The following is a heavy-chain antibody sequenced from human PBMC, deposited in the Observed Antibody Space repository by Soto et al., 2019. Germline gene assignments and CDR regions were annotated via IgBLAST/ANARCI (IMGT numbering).Heavy chain of an antibody. D-gene: IGHD5-12*01. CDR1: GFTFSSSA. Sequence: EVQLLESGGALVQPGGSLRLSCAASGFTFSSSALSWVRQAPGKGLEWVSTFSNNGINTYYADSVKGRFTISRDTSNNTLYLQMNSLRAEDTAIYYCVKDRRSGYDFDYWGQGTLVTVSS. V-gene: IGHV3-23*01. CDR2: FSNNGINT. J-gene: IGHJ4*02. CDR3: VKDRRSGYDFDY.